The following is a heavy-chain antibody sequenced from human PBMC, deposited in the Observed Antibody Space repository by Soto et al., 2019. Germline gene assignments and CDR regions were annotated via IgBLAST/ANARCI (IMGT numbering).Heavy chain of an antibody. CDR2: ISYSGST. Sequence: SETLSLTCTVSGGSISSDSYYWGWIRQSPEKGLEWIASISYSGSTNYNPSLKSRVTISVDTSKNQLSLKLSSVTAADTAVYYCARRYGYYFDYWGQGTLVTVSS. J-gene: IGHJ4*02. V-gene: IGHV4-39*07. D-gene: IGHD3-9*01. CDR1: GGSISSDSYY. CDR3: ARRYGYYFDY.